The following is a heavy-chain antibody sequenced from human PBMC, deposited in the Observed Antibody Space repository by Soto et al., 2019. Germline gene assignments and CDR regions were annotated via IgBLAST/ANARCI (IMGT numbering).Heavy chain of an antibody. J-gene: IGHJ5*02. CDR1: GGSISSSSYY. Sequence: SETLSLTCTVSGGSISSSSYYWGWIRQPPGKGLEWIGSIYYSGSTYYNPSLKSRVTISVDTSKNQFSLKLSSVTAADTAVYYCARLLYGDYEDNWFDPWGQGTLVTVSS. D-gene: IGHD4-17*01. CDR2: IYYSGST. V-gene: IGHV4-39*01. CDR3: ARLLYGDYEDNWFDP.